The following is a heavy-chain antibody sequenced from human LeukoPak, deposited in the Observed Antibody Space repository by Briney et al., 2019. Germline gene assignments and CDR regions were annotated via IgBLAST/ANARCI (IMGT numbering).Heavy chain of an antibody. CDR3: ARALIWSGYFYYGMDV. J-gene: IGHJ6*02. Sequence: ASVKVSCKASGYTFTSYDINWVRQATGQGLEWMGWMNPNSGNTGYAQKFQGRVTMTRDTSTSTVYMELSSLRSEDTAVYYCARALIWSGYFYYGMDVWGQGTTVTVSS. D-gene: IGHD3-3*01. CDR1: GYTFTSYD. CDR2: MNPNSGNT. V-gene: IGHV1-8*01.